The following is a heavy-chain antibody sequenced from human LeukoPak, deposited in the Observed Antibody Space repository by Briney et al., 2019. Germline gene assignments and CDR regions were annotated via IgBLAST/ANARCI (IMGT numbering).Heavy chain of an antibody. D-gene: IGHD2-15*01. Sequence: TSETLSLTCAVYGGSFSGYYWSRIRQPPGKGLEWIGEINHSGSTNYNPSLKSRVTISVDTSKNQFSLKLSSVTAADTAVYYCARDDCSGGSCYVAYWGQGTLATVSS. CDR2: INHSGST. J-gene: IGHJ4*02. CDR3: ARDDCSGGSCYVAY. CDR1: GGSFSGYY. V-gene: IGHV4-34*01.